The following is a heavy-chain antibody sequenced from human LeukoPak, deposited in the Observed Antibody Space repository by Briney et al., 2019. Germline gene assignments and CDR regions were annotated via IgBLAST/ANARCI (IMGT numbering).Heavy chain of an antibody. D-gene: IGHD6-19*01. J-gene: IGHJ4*02. V-gene: IGHV4-59*01. Sequence: SETLPLTCTVSGGSISSYYWSWIRQPPGKGLEWIGFIYYSGSTSYNPSLKSRVTISVDTSKNQFSLKLSSVTAADTAVYYCAGTRSGWYYFDYWGQGTLVTVSS. CDR1: GGSISSYY. CDR3: AGTRSGWYYFDY. CDR2: IYYSGST.